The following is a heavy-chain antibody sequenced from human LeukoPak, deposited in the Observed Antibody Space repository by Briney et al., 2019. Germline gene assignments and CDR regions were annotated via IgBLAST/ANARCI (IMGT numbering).Heavy chain of an antibody. Sequence: ASETLSLTCTVSGGSISSGDYYWSWVRQPPGKGLEWIGYIYYSGSTYYNPSLKSRVTISVDTSKNQFSLKLSSVTAADTAVYYCARMPYCSSTSCYTPANWFDPWGQGTLVTVSS. CDR1: GGSISSGDYY. CDR3: ARMPYCSSTSCYTPANWFDP. D-gene: IGHD2-2*02. CDR2: IYYSGST. V-gene: IGHV4-30-4*01. J-gene: IGHJ5*02.